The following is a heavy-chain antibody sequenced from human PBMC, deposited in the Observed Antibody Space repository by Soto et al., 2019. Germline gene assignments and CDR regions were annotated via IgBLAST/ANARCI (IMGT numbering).Heavy chain of an antibody. V-gene: IGHV3-33*08. CDR3: ARVLEDY. J-gene: IGHJ4*02. CDR1: GFTFSTYA. Sequence: GGSLRLSCAASGFTFSTYAMAWVRQAPGKGLEWVAVICYDGINKYYADSVKGRFTISRDNSKNTLYLQMNSLRAEDTAVYYCARVLEDYWGQGTLVTVSS. CDR2: ICYDGINK.